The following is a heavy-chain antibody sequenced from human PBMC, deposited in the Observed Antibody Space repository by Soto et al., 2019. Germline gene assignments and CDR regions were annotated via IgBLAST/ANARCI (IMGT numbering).Heavy chain of an antibody. V-gene: IGHV3-48*02. J-gene: IGHJ6*02. Sequence: GGSLRLSCAASGFTFSSYSMNWVRQAPGKGLEWVSYISSSSSTIYYADSVKGRFTISRDNAKNSLYLQMNSLRDEDTAVYYCARDNAAITMIVVANYYYGMDVWGQGTTVTVSS. D-gene: IGHD3-22*01. CDR3: ARDNAAITMIVVANYYYGMDV. CDR1: GFTFSSYS. CDR2: ISSSSSTI.